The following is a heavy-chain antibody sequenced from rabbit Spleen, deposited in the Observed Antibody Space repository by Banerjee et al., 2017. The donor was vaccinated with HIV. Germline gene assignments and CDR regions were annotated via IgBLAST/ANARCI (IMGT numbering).Heavy chain of an antibody. CDR3: ARDGYSRGWGIILYYFNL. J-gene: IGHJ4*01. CDR1: GLDFSINFW. Sequence: QEQLVESGGGLVKPGASLTITCKASGLDFSINFWICWVRQAPVKGLEWIACIDVTKSGGTYYTTWAKGRFTISRTSSTTVTLQMTSLTAADTAAYFCARDGYSRGWGIILYYFNLWGQGTLVTVS. D-gene: IGHD4-1*01. CDR2: IDVTKSGGT. V-gene: IGHV1S45*01.